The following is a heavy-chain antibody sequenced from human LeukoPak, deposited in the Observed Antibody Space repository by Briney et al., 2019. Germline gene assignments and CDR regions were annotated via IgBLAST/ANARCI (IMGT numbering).Heavy chain of an antibody. Sequence: SETLSLTCTVSGGSISSYYWSWIRQPPGKGLEWIGYIYYSGSTNYNPSLKSRVTISVDTSKNQFSLKLSSVTAADTAVYYCARRYGSGSYHFDYWGQGTLVTVSS. CDR1: GGSISSYY. V-gene: IGHV4-59*08. J-gene: IGHJ4*02. D-gene: IGHD3-10*01. CDR2: IYYSGST. CDR3: ARRYGSGSYHFDY.